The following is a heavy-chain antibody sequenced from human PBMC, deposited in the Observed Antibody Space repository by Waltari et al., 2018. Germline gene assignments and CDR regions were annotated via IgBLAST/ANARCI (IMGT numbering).Heavy chain of an antibody. V-gene: IGHV3-74*01. CDR1: GFTLSDYW. D-gene: IGHD1-26*01. CDR2: INGAGSDT. J-gene: IGHJ5*02. CDR3: VGETYPPYRVGEVATHIGRWFDP. Sequence: EVQLVESGGDLVQPGGSLRLSCVASGFTLSDYWMYWVRQAPGKGLVWVSRINGAGSDTRYADAVKGRFTISRDTSHNTLHLQVNSLQSDDTAVYYCVGETYPPYRVGEVATHIGRWFDPWGQGTLVTVSS.